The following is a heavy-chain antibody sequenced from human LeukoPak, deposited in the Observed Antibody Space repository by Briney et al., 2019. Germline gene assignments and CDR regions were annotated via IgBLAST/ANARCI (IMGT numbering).Heavy chain of an antibody. CDR2: TWYDGSNK. D-gene: IGHD3-22*01. V-gene: IGHV3-33*01. CDR3: ARAHGSGYYDSSGYYLDY. Sequence: GGSLRLSCATSGFTFSSYGMHWVRQAPGKGLEWVAVTWYDGSNKYYADSVKGRFTISRDNSKNTLYLQMNSLRAEDTAVYYCARAHGSGYYDSSGYYLDYWGQGTLVTVSS. J-gene: IGHJ4*02. CDR1: GFTFSSYG.